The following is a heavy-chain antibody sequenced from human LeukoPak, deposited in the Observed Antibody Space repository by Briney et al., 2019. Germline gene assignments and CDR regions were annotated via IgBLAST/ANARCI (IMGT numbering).Heavy chain of an antibody. D-gene: IGHD4-17*01. CDR2: ISSSSSTI. CDR3: ARDGAGDYVGGNWFDP. Sequence: PGGSLRLSCAGSGFTFCSYSMNRVRQAPGKGLKWVSYISSSSSTIYYAVSVKGRFTISRGNAKNSLYLQMNSLRAEDTAVYYCARDGAGDYVGGNWFDPWGQGTLVTVSS. J-gene: IGHJ5*02. V-gene: IGHV3-48*01. CDR1: GFTFCSYS.